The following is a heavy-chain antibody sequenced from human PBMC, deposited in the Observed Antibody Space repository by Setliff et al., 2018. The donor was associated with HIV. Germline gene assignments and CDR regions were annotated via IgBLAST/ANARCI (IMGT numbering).Heavy chain of an antibody. J-gene: IGHJ6*03. CDR1: GGPFTSA. CDR2: IIPIFGTA. Sequence: SVKVSCKASGGPFTSAFNWVRQVPGQGLEWMGGIIPIFGTANYAQNFGGRVTITADQSTTTSYLQLNSLRCEDTAIYYCASDSPAARFEELEDHYYYFRDVWGKGTTVTVSS. CDR3: ASDSPAARFEELEDHYYYFRDV. V-gene: IGHV1-69*13. D-gene: IGHD3-10*01.